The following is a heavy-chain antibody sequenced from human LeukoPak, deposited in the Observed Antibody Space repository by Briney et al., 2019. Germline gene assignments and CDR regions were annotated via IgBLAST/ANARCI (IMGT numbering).Heavy chain of an antibody. J-gene: IGHJ4*02. CDR2: ISSSSSTI. D-gene: IGHD1-26*01. Sequence: GGSLRLSCAASGFTFSSYSMNWVRQAPGKGLEWVSYISSSSSTIYYADSVKGRFTISRDSAKNSLYLQMNSLRAEDTAVYYCARVYYGKRYYFDYWGQGTLVTVSS. V-gene: IGHV3-48*01. CDR1: GFTFSSYS. CDR3: ARVYYGKRYYFDY.